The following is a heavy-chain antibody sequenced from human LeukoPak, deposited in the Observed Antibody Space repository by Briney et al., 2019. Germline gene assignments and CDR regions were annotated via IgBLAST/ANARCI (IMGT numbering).Heavy chain of an antibody. D-gene: IGHD6-13*01. CDR1: GFTFSSSW. Sequence: GGSLRLSCAASGFTFSSSWMSWVRQAPGKGLEWVANIKQDGSEKYYVDSVKGRFTISRDNAKNSLYLQMNSLRAEDTAVYYCARAPGSSSWHEGGYWGQGTLVTVSS. J-gene: IGHJ4*02. V-gene: IGHV3-7*01. CDR2: IKQDGSEK. CDR3: ARAPGSSSWHEGGY.